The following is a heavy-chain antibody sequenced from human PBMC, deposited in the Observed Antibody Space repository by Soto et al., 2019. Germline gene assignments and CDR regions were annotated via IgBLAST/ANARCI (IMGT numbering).Heavy chain of an antibody. CDR1: GGTFSSYT. CDR3: ASSHEGQLLYEGGYDLDY. Sequence: QVQLVQSGAEVKKPGSSVKVSCKASGGTFSSYTISWVRQAPGQGLEWMGRIIPFLGIANYAQKFQGRVTITAEKSTSPAYMELSSLRSEATAVYYLASSHEGQLLYEGGYDLDYWGQGTLVTVSS. V-gene: IGHV1-69*02. D-gene: IGHD2-2*01. CDR2: IIPFLGIA. J-gene: IGHJ4*02.